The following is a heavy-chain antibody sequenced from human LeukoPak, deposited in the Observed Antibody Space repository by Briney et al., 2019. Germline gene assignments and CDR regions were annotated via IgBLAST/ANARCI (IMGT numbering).Heavy chain of an antibody. J-gene: IGHJ3*02. CDR1: GFTFSNYS. Sequence: SGGSLRLSCAASGFTFSNYSMNWVRQAPGKGLEWVSYISRSSSIIYYADSVKGRFTISRDNAKNSLFLQMNSLRAEDTAVYYGARAKGNGFDNWGQGTMVTVSS. V-gene: IGHV3-48*01. CDR3: ARAKGNGFDN. CDR2: ISRSSSII.